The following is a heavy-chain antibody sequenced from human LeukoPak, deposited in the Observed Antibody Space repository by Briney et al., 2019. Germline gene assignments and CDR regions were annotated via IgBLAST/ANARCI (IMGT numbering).Heavy chain of an antibody. J-gene: IGHJ6*03. CDR2: SRSRAHGGTT. D-gene: IGHD2-15*01. V-gene: IGHV3-49*03. CDR3: SRVERSCINNYYYYMAV. CDR1: GFTFGENA. Sequence: GRSLRLSCTAFGFTFGENAMIWFRQSPGKGLEWVSLSRSRAHGGTTEYAASVMGRFTMSRDDSKNIAYLQMNSLETEDTAVYYCSRVERSCINNYYYYMAVWGKGTSVTVSS.